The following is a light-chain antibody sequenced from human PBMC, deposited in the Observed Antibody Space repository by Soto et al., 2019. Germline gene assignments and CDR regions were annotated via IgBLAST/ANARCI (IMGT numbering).Light chain of an antibody. Sequence: QSAQTQPASVSGSPGQSITISCTGTSSDVGSYNLVSWYQQHPGKAPKLMIYEGSKRPSGVSNRFSGSKSGNTASLTISGLQAEDEADYYCCSYAGSVVFGGGTKLTVL. V-gene: IGLV2-23*01. J-gene: IGLJ2*01. CDR2: EGS. CDR1: SSDVGSYNL. CDR3: CSYAGSVV.